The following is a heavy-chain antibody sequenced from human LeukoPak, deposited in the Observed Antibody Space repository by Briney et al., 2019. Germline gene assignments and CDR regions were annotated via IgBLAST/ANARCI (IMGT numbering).Heavy chain of an antibody. CDR3: ARYCSGGSCWAFDI. CDR2: IYHSGST. Sequence: SETLSLTCAVSGASISSSNWWSWVRQPPGKGLECIGEIYHSGSTNYNPSLKSRVTISVDKSKNQFSLKLSSVTAADTAVYYCARYCSGGSCWAFDIWGQGTMVTVSS. V-gene: IGHV4-4*02. D-gene: IGHD2-15*01. J-gene: IGHJ3*02. CDR1: GASISSSNW.